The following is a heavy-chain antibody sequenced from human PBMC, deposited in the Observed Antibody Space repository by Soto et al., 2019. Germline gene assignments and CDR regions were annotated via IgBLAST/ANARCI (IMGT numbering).Heavy chain of an antibody. CDR1: GFSFGSYA. CDR2: ISGSDGKT. D-gene: IGHD3-3*01. J-gene: IGHJ4*02. Sequence: GSLRLSCAATGFSFGSYALSWVRQAPGKGLEWVSTISGSDGKTFYADSVKGRFSISRDTSQSTLYLQMNSLRADDTAMYYCARWSYLDYWGQGTRVTVSS. CDR3: ARWSYLDY. V-gene: IGHV3-23*01.